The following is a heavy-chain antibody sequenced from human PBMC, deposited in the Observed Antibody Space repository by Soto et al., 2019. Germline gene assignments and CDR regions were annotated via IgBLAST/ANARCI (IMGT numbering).Heavy chain of an antibody. J-gene: IGHJ5*02. V-gene: IGHV3-7*01. CDR3: ARLRSWYDDWFDP. Sequence: ESGGGLVQPGGSLRLSCAASGFTFSSYWMSWVHQAPGKGLEWVANIKQDGSEKYYVDSVKGRFTISRDNAKNSLYLQMNSLRAEDTAVYYCARLRSWYDDWFDPWGQGTLVTVSS. CDR1: GFTFSSYW. CDR2: IKQDGSEK. D-gene: IGHD6-13*01.